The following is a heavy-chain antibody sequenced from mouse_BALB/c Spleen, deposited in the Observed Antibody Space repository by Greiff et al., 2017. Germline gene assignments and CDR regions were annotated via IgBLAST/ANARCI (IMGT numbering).Heavy chain of an antibody. J-gene: IGHJ1*01. CDR1: GFSLTSYG. CDR3: ARGYGSSSDWYFDV. CDR2: IWAGGST. D-gene: IGHD1-1*01. V-gene: IGHV2-9*02. Sequence: QVQLKESGPGLVAPSQSLTNTCTVSGFSLTSYGVHWVRQPPGKGLEWLGVIWAGGSTNYNSALMSRLSISKDNSKSQVFLKMNSLQTDDTAMYYCARGYGSSSDWYFDVWGAGTTVTVSA.